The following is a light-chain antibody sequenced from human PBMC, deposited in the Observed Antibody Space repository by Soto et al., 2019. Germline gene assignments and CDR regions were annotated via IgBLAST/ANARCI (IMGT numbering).Light chain of an antibody. J-gene: IGKJ4*02. CDR1: QYISSY. CDR2: AAS. V-gene: IGKV1-39*01. CDR3: QQSYSNVELT. Sequence: DIQMTQSPSSLSASVGDRVTITCRASQYISSYINWYQQNPGKAPKVLIYAASTLQSGVPSRFSGSRSGTDFTLTISNLQPEDVATCYCQQSYSNVELTFGGGTKVEIK.